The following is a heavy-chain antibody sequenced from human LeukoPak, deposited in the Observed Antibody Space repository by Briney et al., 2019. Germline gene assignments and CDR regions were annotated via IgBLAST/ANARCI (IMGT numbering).Heavy chain of an antibody. Sequence: ASVKVSCKASGYTFTSYDINWVRQATGQGLEWMGWMNPNSGNTGCAQKFQGRVTITRNTSISTAYMELSSLRSEDTAVYYCARGRRVRGIPYYYYYMDVWGKGTTVTVSS. V-gene: IGHV1-8*03. J-gene: IGHJ6*03. CDR1: GYTFTSYD. D-gene: IGHD3-10*01. CDR2: MNPNSGNT. CDR3: ARGRRVRGIPYYYYYMDV.